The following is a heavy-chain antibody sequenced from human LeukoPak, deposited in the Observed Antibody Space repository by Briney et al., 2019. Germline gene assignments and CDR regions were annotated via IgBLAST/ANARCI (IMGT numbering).Heavy chain of an antibody. V-gene: IGHV7-4-1*02. J-gene: IGHJ4*02. CDR2: INTNTGNP. CDR3: ARNPANPIAAAGTFDY. Sequence: EASVKVSCKASGYTFTSYAMNWVRQAPGQGLEWMGWINTNTGNPTYAQGFTGRFVFSLDTSVSTAYLQISSLKAEDTAVYYCARNPANPIAAAGTFDYWGQGTLVTVSS. D-gene: IGHD6-13*01. CDR1: GYTFTSYA.